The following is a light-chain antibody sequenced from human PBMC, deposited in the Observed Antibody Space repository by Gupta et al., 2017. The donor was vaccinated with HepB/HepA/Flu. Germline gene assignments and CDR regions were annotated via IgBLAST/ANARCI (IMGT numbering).Light chain of an antibody. Sequence: QSVLTQPPSASGSPGQSVTISCTATSGDIGGHNSVSWYQLHPGKAPQLIIYEVTKRPAGVPDRFSGSKSGNTASLTVSGRQAEDEAEYYCCSDVRYNYYVFGTGTKVTVL. CDR2: EVT. CDR1: SGDIGGHNS. V-gene: IGLV2-8*01. J-gene: IGLJ1*01. CDR3: CSDVRYNYYV.